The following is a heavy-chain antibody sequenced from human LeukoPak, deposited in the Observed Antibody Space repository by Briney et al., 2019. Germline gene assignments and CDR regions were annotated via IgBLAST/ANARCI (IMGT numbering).Heavy chain of an antibody. V-gene: IGHV3-64D*09. J-gene: IGHJ4*02. CDR1: GFTFSSYA. Sequence: GGSLRLSCSASGFTFSSYAMHWARQAPGKGLEYVSAISSNGGSTYYADSVKGRFTISRDNSKNTLYLQMSSLRAEDTAVYYCVKLPKSGSYDYWGQGTLVTVSS. D-gene: IGHD1-26*01. CDR2: ISSNGGST. CDR3: VKLPKSGSYDY.